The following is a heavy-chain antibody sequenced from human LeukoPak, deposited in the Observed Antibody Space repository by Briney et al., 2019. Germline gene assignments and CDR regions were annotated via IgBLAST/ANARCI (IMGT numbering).Heavy chain of an antibody. D-gene: IGHD1-26*01. CDR3: ARSGSYPSYFDY. CDR2: INPNSGGT. CDR1: GYTFTGYY. Sequence: GASVKVSCKASGYTFTGYYIHWVRQAPGQGLEWMGRINPNSGGTNYAQKFQGRVTMTRDTSISTAYMELSRLRSDDTAAYYCARSGSYPSYFDYWGQGALVTVSS. J-gene: IGHJ4*02. V-gene: IGHV1-2*06.